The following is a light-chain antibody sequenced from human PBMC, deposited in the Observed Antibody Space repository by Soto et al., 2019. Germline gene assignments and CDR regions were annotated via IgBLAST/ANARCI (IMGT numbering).Light chain of an antibody. CDR2: GAS. Sequence: EIVLTQSPGSLSLSPRERATLSCRASQSVSSKHLAWYKQKPGQPPRLFSYGASRRASGIPDRFSGSGSGTDFTLTISRLEPEDFAVYYCQQYGSSTYTFGQGTKVDIK. J-gene: IGKJ2*01. CDR3: QQYGSSTYT. V-gene: IGKV3-20*01. CDR1: QSVSSKH.